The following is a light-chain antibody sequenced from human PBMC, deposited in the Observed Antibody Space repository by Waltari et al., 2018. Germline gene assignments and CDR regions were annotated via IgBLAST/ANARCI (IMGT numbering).Light chain of an antibody. J-gene: IGKJ2*01. CDR1: QSVSSSY. CDR2: GAS. Sequence: EIVLTQSPGTLSLSPGERATLSCRASQSVSSSYLAWYQQKPGQPPRLLIYGASSRATGITDRFSGSGSGTDFTLTISRLEPEDFAVYYCQQFGFSRYTFGQGTKLEIK. CDR3: QQFGFSRYT. V-gene: IGKV3-20*01.